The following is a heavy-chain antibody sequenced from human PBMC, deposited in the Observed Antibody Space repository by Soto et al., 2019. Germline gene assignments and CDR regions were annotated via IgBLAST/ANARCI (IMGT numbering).Heavy chain of an antibody. CDR3: AKRAVGIYFDY. V-gene: IGHV3-23*01. CDR2: ISGSGGST. D-gene: IGHD6-13*01. Sequence: EVQLLESGGGLVQPGGSLRLSCAVSEFTFSSYAMNWIRQAPGKGLEWVSVISGSGGSTYYADSVKGRFTISRDNSKNTLYLQMNSLRAVDTAVYYCAKRAVGIYFDYWGQGTLVTVSS. J-gene: IGHJ4*02. CDR1: EFTFSSYA.